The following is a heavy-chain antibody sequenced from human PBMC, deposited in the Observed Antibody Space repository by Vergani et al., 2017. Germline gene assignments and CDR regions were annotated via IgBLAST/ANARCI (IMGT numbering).Heavy chain of an antibody. CDR1: GFTFNQYG. V-gene: IGHV3-33*01. D-gene: IGHD2-2*01. CDR3: ARDWGYCSSTSCYGAFDI. J-gene: IGHJ3*02. CDR2: TWYDGNNK. Sequence: QVQLVESGGGVVQPGRSLRLSCAASGFTFNQYGMHWVRQAPGKGLEWVAVTWYDGNNKQYADSVKGRFTISRDNSKNTLYLQMNSLRAEDTAVYYRARDWGYCSSTSCYGAFDIWGQGTMVTVSS.